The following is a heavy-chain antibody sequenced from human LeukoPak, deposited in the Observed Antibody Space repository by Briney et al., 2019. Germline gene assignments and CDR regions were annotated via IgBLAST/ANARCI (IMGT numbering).Heavy chain of an antibody. D-gene: IGHD3-9*01. CDR2: IIPIFGTA. CDR1: GGTFSSYA. J-gene: IGHJ4*02. CDR3: ASSGGGYDILTGYPKGPFDY. Sequence: ASVKVSCKASGGTFSSYAISWVRQAPGQGLEWMGGIIPIFGTANYAQKFQGRVTITADESTSTAYMELSSLRSEDTAVYYCASSGGGYDILTGYPKGPFDYWGQGTLVTVSP. V-gene: IGHV1-69*13.